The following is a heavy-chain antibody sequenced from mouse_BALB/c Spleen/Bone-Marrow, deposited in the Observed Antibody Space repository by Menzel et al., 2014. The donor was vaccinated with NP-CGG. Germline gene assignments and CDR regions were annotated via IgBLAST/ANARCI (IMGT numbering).Heavy chain of an antibody. V-gene: IGHV1S29*02. Sequence: VQLQQSGPELVKPGASVKISCKAPGYTFTDYNMHWVKQSHGKSLEWIGYIYPYNGGTGYNQKFKSKATLTVDNSSSTAYMGLRSLTSEDSAVYYCARFRYDWYFDVWGAGTTVTVSS. CDR3: ARFRYDWYFDV. D-gene: IGHD2-14*01. CDR1: GYTFTDYN. J-gene: IGHJ1*01. CDR2: IYPYNGGT.